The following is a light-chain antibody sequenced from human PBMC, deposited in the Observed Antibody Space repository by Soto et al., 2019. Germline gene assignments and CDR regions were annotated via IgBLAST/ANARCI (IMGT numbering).Light chain of an antibody. Sequence: EIVLTQSPDTLSLSPGERATLSCRASQSVSSSYLAWYQQKPGLAPRLLISGASSRAAGIPDRFSGSGSGTDFALTISRLEPEDFAVYYYQHYSSSPPITFGQGTRLEIK. J-gene: IGKJ5*01. CDR3: QHYSSSPPIT. CDR2: GAS. V-gene: IGKV3-20*01. CDR1: QSVSSSY.